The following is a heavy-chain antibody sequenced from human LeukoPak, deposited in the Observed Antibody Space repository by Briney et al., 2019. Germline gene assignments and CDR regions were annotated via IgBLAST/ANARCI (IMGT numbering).Heavy chain of an antibody. V-gene: IGHV3-23*01. Sequence: GGSLRLSCAASGFTFSSYAMTWVRQPPGKGLDWVSTIIGSGYTTYYADSVKGRFTISRDNAKNSLYLQMNSLRAEDTAVYYCAELGITMIGGVWGKGTTVTISS. CDR2: IIGSGYTT. CDR3: AELGITMIGGV. CDR1: GFTFSSYA. J-gene: IGHJ6*04. D-gene: IGHD3-10*02.